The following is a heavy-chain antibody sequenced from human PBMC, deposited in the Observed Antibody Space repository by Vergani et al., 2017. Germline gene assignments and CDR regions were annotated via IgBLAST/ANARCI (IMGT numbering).Heavy chain of an antibody. Sequence: EVQLVESGGGLVQPGGSLRVSCAASGFTLSSYWMSWVRQDPGKGLEWVANIKQDGSEKSYGDSVKGRFSVSRDNAKNSLYLQMSSLRADDTAVYYCASVDTRRGNNRWGQGTLVTVSS. CDR2: IKQDGSEK. CDR3: ASVDTRRGNNR. J-gene: IGHJ4*02. V-gene: IGHV3-7*01. D-gene: IGHD5-18*01. CDR1: GFTLSSYW.